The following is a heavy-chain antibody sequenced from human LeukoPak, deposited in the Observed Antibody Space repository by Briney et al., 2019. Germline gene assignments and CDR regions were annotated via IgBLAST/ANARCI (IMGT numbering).Heavy chain of an antibody. Sequence: SETLSLTCTVSGASISSSYYWSWIRQPPGKGLEWIGYIYYSGSTNYNPSLKSRVAISVDTSTNQFSLFLRSVTAADTAIYYCTIGSSSGSLAYWGQGTLVTVSS. CDR1: GASISSSYY. CDR3: TIGSSSGSLAY. CDR2: IYYSGST. J-gene: IGHJ4*02. V-gene: IGHV4-59*12. D-gene: IGHD2-15*01.